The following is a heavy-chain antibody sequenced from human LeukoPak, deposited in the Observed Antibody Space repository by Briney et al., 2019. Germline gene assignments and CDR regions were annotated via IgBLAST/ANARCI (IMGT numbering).Heavy chain of an antibody. CDR3: ARGGLRGATPDY. D-gene: IGHD1-26*01. V-gene: IGHV3-30*02. J-gene: IGHJ4*02. Sequence: QTGGSLRLSCAASGFTFSSYGMHWVRQAPGKGLEWVAFIRYDGSNKYYADSVKGRFTISRDNAKNTLYLQMNSLRAEDTAVYYCARGGLRGATPDYWGQGTLVTVSS. CDR2: IRYDGSNK. CDR1: GFTFSSYG.